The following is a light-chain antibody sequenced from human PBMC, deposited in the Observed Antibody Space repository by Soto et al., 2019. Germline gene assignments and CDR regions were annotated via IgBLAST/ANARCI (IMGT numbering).Light chain of an antibody. V-gene: IGKV1-5*03. Sequence: GDRVTITCRASQSISSWLAWYQQKPGRDPKLLIFKASSLGSGVPSRFSGSGSGTEFTLTISSLQPDDFATYYCQQYKSYWTFGQGTKVDIK. CDR3: QQYKSYWT. CDR1: QSISSW. J-gene: IGKJ1*01. CDR2: KAS.